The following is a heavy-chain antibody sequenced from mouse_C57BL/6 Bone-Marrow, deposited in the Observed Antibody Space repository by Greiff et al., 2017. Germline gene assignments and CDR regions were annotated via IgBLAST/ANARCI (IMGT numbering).Heavy chain of an antibody. D-gene: IGHD2-1*01. Sequence: VQLQQSGAELVRPGASVKLSCTASGFNIKDYYMHWVKQRPEQGLEWIGRIDPEDGDTEYAPKFQGKATMTADTSANTAYLQLSSLTSADTAVYDCTTDYGNYVGVWFAYWGQGTLVTVSA. CDR1: GFNIKDYY. V-gene: IGHV14-1*01. CDR2: IDPEDGDT. CDR3: TTDYGNYVGVWFAY. J-gene: IGHJ3*01.